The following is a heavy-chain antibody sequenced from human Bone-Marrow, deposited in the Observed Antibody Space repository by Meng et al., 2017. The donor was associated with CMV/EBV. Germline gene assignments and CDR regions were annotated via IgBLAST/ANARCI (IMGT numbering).Heavy chain of an antibody. J-gene: IGHJ4*02. CDR1: GYTFTGYY. CDR3: ARDMGGSGYDFWSGYLSLDY. D-gene: IGHD3-3*01. V-gene: IGHV1-2*02. CDR2: INPNSGGT. Sequence: ASVKVSCKASGYTFTGYYMHWVRQAPGQGLEWMGWINPNSGGTNYAQKFQGRVTMTRDTSISTAYMELSRLRSDDTAVYYCARDMGGSGYDFWSGYLSLDYWGQGTRVTGSS.